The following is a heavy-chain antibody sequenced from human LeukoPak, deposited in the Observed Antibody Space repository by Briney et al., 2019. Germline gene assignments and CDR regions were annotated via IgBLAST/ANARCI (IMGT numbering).Heavy chain of an antibody. CDR1: GFTFSSYA. D-gene: IGHD3-10*01. Sequence: GGSLRLSCAASGFTFSSYAMSWVRQAPGKGLEWVSVISNSGGSTFYADSVKGRFTISRDNSKNTLYLQMNSLRAEDTAVYYCAKRASGSGTSLYYFDYWGQGTLVAVSS. CDR2: ISNSGGST. J-gene: IGHJ4*02. CDR3: AKRASGSGTSLYYFDY. V-gene: IGHV3-23*01.